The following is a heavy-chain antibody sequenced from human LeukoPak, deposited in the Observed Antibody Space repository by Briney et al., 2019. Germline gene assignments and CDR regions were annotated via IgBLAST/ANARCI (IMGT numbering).Heavy chain of an antibody. CDR1: GYTFTSYG. J-gene: IGHJ4*02. D-gene: IGHD6-19*01. Sequence: EASVKVSCKASGYTFTSYGISRVRQAPGQGLEWMGWISAYNGNTNYAQKLQGRVTMTTDTSTSTAYMELRSLRSDDTAVYYCAREADSSGYDRYFDYWGQGTLVTVSS. CDR3: AREADSSGYDRYFDY. CDR2: ISAYNGNT. V-gene: IGHV1-18*01.